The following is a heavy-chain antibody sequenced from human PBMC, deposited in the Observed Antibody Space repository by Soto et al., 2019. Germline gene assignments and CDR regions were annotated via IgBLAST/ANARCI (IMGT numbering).Heavy chain of an antibody. Sequence: QVQLVQSGAEVKKPGASVKVSCKASGYTFTSYGISWVRQAPGQGLEWMGGISADNGNTNYAQKLQGRVTMPTDTSTSTTYMELRSLGSDDTAMYYCARGSLLHRLQAPTNYYYYGRDVWGQGTTVAVSS. CDR2: ISADNGNT. V-gene: IGHV1-18*04. CDR1: GYTFTSYG. J-gene: IGHJ6*02. D-gene: IGHD2-15*01. CDR3: ARGSLLHRLQAPTNYYYYGRDV.